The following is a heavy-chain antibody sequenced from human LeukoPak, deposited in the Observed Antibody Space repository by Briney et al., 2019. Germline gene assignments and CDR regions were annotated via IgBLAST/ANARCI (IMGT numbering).Heavy chain of an antibody. J-gene: IGHJ3*02. Sequence: ASVKVSCKASGYTFTSYYMHWVRQAPGQGLEWMGIINPSGGSTSYAQKFQGRVTMTRDTSTSPVYMELSSLRSEDTAVYYCARVGEGYDYGGAFDIWGQGTMVTVSS. V-gene: IGHV1-46*01. D-gene: IGHD4-23*01. CDR2: INPSGGST. CDR1: GYTFTSYY. CDR3: ARVGEGYDYGGAFDI.